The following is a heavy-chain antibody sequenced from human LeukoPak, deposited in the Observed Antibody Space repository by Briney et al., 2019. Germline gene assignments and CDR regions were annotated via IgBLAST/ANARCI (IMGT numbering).Heavy chain of an antibody. CDR1: GGSTSSSSYY. CDR3: ARAVEYYYYYYMDV. J-gene: IGHJ6*03. D-gene: IGHD1-1*01. CDR2: IYYSGST. V-gene: IGHV4-39*07. Sequence: PSETLSLTCTVSGGSTSSSSYYWGWIRQPPGKGLEWIGSIYYSGSTYYNPSLKSRVTISVDTSKNQFSLKLSSVTAADTAVYYCARAVEYYYYYYMDVWGKGTTVTVSS.